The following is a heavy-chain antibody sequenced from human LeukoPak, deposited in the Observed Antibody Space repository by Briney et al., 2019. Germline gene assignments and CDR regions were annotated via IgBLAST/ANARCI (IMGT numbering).Heavy chain of an antibody. CDR1: GGSISSSSYY. CDR2: IYYSGST. D-gene: IGHD1-26*01. J-gene: IGHJ4*02. V-gene: IGHV4-39*07. CDR3: ARDRAVGATWRIDY. Sequence: SETLSLTCTVSGGSISSSSYYWGWIRQPPGKGLEWIGSIYYSGSTYYNPSLKSRVTISVDTSKNQFSLKLSSVTAADTAVYYCARDRAVGATWRIDYWGQGTLVTASS.